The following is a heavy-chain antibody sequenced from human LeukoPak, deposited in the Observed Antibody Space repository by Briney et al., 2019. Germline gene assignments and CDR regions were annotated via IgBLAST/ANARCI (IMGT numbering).Heavy chain of an antibody. CDR3: ARENLLLWFGELYYFDS. CDR1: GDSVSSNSAA. V-gene: IGHV6-1*01. J-gene: IGHJ4*02. D-gene: IGHD3-10*01. CDR2: TYCRYTWYN. Sequence: SQTLSLTCAISGDSVSSNSAAWNWIRQSPSRGLEWLGRTYCRYTWYNDYAVSVRSRITINPDTFQNQFSLQLNSVTPEDTAVYYCARENLLLWFGELYYFDSWGQGTLVTVPS.